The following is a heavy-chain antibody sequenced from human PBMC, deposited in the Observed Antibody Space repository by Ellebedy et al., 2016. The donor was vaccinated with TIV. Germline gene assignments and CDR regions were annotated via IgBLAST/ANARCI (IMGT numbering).Heavy chain of an antibody. CDR3: AREKDYYDSSGYYTYYYYMDV. CDR1: GGSISSYY. D-gene: IGHD3-22*01. J-gene: IGHJ6*03. Sequence: SETLSLTXTVSGGSISSYYWSWIRQPPGKGLEWIGYIYYSGSTNYNPSLKSRVTISVDTSKNQFSLKLSSVTAADTAVYYCAREKDYYDSSGYYTYYYYMDVWGKGTTVTVSS. V-gene: IGHV4-59*01. CDR2: IYYSGST.